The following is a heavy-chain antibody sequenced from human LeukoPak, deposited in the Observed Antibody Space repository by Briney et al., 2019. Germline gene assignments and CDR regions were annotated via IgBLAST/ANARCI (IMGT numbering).Heavy chain of an antibody. D-gene: IGHD4-17*01. CDR2: INHSGST. V-gene: IGHV4-34*01. CDR1: GGSFSGYY. Sequence: SETLSLTCAVYGGSFSGYYWSWIRQPPGKGLEWIGEINHSGSTNYNPSLKSRVTISVDTSKNQFSLKLSSVTAADTAVYYCARGRTTEWNYYYMDVWGKGTTVTVSS. CDR3: ARGRTTEWNYYYMDV. J-gene: IGHJ6*03.